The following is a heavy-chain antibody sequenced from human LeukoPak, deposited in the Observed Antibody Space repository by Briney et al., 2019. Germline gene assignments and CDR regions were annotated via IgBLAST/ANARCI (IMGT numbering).Heavy chain of an antibody. CDR3: AKETRTTVTTGTLDY. D-gene: IGHD4-17*01. CDR1: GFTFSNYA. J-gene: IGHJ4*02. Sequence: GGSLRLSCAASGFTFSNYAMSWVRQAPGKGPEWVSGIGNSGGNTYYADSVKGRFTISRDNSKNTLYLHMNSLRAEDTAVYYCAKETRTTVTTGTLDYWGQGTLVTVSS. V-gene: IGHV3-23*01. CDR2: IGNSGGNT.